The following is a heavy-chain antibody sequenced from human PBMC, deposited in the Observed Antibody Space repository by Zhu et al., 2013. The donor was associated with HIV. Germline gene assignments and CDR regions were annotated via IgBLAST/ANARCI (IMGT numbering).Heavy chain of an antibody. V-gene: IGHV4-4*02. CDR1: GGSIISTNW. CDR2: SYHRGRT. D-gene: IGHD6-13*01. CDR3: ARDVRLAGYYYYMDV. J-gene: IGHJ6*03. Sequence: QVQLQESGPGLVKPSGTLSLTCAVSGGSIISTNWWSWVRQPPGKGWSGLGKSYHRGRTNYNPSLKSRVIISVDKSKNEFSLSLSSLTAADTAVYYCARDVRLAGYYYYMDVWGKGTTVTVSS.